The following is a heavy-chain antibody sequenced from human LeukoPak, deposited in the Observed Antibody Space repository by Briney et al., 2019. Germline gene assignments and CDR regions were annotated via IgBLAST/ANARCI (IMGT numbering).Heavy chain of an antibody. Sequence: GGSLRLSCAASGFTFSRFYMNWVRQAPGKGLEWVSYISTSGDTIDYADSVMGRFTISRDNAKNSLYLQMNSLRAEDTVVYYCARGFYGSGYSYYYMDVWGKGTTVTVSS. V-gene: IGHV3-48*04. CDR2: ISTSGDTI. CDR3: ARGFYGSGYSYYYMDV. J-gene: IGHJ6*03. CDR1: GFTFSRFY. D-gene: IGHD3-10*01.